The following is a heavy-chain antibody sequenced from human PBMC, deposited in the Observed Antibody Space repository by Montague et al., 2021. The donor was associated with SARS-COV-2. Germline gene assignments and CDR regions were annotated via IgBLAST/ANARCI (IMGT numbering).Heavy chain of an antibody. D-gene: IGHD3-22*01. Sequence: SETLSLTCTVSGGSISSSSYYWCWLRQPPGKGLEWIGSIYYSGSTYYNPSLKSRVTISVDTSKNQFSLKLSSVTAADTAVYYCARFPTSYYYDSKAAPATPDAFDIWGQGTMVTVSS. J-gene: IGHJ3*02. V-gene: IGHV4-39*01. CDR3: ARFPTSYYYDSKAAPATPDAFDI. CDR2: IYYSGST. CDR1: GGSISSSSYY.